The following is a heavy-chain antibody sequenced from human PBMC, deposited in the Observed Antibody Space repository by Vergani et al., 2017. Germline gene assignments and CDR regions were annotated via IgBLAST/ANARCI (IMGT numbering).Heavy chain of an antibody. CDR2: ISGSGGST. Sequence: EVQLLESGGGLVQPGGSLRLSCAASGFTFSSYAMSWVRQAPGKGLEWVSAISGSGGSTYYADSVKGRFTISRDNSKNTLYLQMNSLRADDTAVYYCAKDSNSGSYYGLSYYYYYMDVWGKGTTVTVSS. J-gene: IGHJ6*03. CDR1: GFTFSSYA. CDR3: AKDSNSGSYYGLSYYYYYMDV. V-gene: IGHV3-23*01. D-gene: IGHD1-26*01.